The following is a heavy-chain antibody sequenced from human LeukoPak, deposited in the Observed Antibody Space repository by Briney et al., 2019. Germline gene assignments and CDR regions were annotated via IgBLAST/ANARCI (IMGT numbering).Heavy chain of an antibody. CDR3: ATGVLCATTTCPGYQHFYYFMDV. V-gene: IGHV1-24*01. Sequence: ASVKVSCEVSGFTLANLSMHWVRQGPGKGLEWVGGFDRKNGDTIYAQRFRGRVTLTEDTPTGTAYMDLSSLSADDTAVYYRATGVLCATTTCPGYQHFYYFMDVWGKGTTVTVSS. CDR1: GFTLANLS. D-gene: IGHD2-2*01. CDR2: FDRKNGDT. J-gene: IGHJ6*03.